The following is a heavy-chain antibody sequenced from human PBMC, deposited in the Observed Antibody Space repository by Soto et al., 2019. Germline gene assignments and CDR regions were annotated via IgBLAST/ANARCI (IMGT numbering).Heavy chain of an antibody. CDR3: ASGSSSGWPYYYYYMDV. V-gene: IGHV4-59*01. D-gene: IGHD6-19*01. Sequence: SETLSLTCTVSGGSISSYYWSWIRQPPGKGLEWIGYIYYSGSTNYNPSLKSRVTISVDTSKNQFSLKLSSVTAADTAVYYCASGSSSGWPYYYYYMDVWGKGTTVTVSS. CDR2: IYYSGST. CDR1: GGSISSYY. J-gene: IGHJ6*03.